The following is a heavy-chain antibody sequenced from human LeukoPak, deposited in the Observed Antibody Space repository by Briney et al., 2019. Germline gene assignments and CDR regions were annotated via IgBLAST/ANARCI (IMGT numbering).Heavy chain of an antibody. V-gene: IGHV3-23*01. CDR2: ISGSGGST. CDR1: GFTFSSYA. J-gene: IGHJ3*02. Sequence: GGSLRLSCAASGFTFSSYAMSWVRQAPGKGLEWVSAISGSGGSTYYADSVKGRFTISRDNSKNTLYLQMNSLRAEDTAVYYCAKEVRYYYDSSGYTPDASDIWGQGTMVNVSS. CDR3: AKEVRYYYDSSGYTPDASDI. D-gene: IGHD3-22*01.